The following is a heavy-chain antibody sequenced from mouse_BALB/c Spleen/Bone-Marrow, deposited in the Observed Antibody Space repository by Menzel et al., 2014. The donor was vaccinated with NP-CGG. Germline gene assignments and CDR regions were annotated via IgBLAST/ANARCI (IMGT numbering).Heavy chain of an antibody. CDR1: GDSITSSY. CDR3: ARGNGYHFDY. D-gene: IGHD1-2*01. J-gene: IGHJ2*01. CDR2: ISYSGNA. Sequence: EVKVEESGPSLVKPSQTLSLTCSVTGDSITSSYWNWIRKFPGNKLGYMGYISYSGNAYYNPSLKSRISLTRDTSKNQYYLQLNSVTTEDTATYFCARGNGYHFDYWGQGTTLTVSS. V-gene: IGHV3-8*02.